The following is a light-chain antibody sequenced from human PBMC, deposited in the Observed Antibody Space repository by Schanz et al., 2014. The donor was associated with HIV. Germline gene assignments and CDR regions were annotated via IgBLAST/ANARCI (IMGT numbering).Light chain of an antibody. CDR2: EVT. J-gene: IGLJ2*01. Sequence: QSVLTQPRSVSGSPGQSVTISCTGTSSDVGGYNYVSWYQQHPGKAPKLMIYEVTKRPSGVPDRFSGSKSGTSASLAITGLQAEDEADYYCQSYDSSLRGSVFGGGTKLTVL. V-gene: IGLV2-11*01. CDR1: SSDVGGYNY. CDR3: QSYDSSLRGSV.